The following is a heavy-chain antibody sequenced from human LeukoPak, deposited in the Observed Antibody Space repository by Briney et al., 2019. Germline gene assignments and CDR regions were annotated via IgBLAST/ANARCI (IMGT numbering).Heavy chain of an antibody. D-gene: IGHD6-13*01. V-gene: IGHV3-48*03. CDR2: ISSSGSTI. Sequence: PGGSLRLSCAASGFTFSSYEMNWVRQAPGKGLEWVSYISSSGSTIYYVDSVKGRFTISRDNAKNSLYLQMNSLRAEDTAVYYCARDGTVAAAGLDYWGQGTLVTVSS. CDR3: ARDGTVAAAGLDY. CDR1: GFTFSSYE. J-gene: IGHJ4*02.